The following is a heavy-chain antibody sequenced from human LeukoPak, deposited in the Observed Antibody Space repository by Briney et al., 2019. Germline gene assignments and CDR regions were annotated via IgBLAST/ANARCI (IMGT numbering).Heavy chain of an antibody. J-gene: IGHJ4*02. V-gene: IGHV3-23*01. Sequence: GGSLRLSCAASGFRFNNAWMSWVRQAPGKGLEWVSSISDSGGNTYYADSVKGRFTISRDNSKNTLYLQMNSLRAEDTAVYYCAKAIRLGYCSSTSCSIFDYWGQGTLVTVSS. CDR3: AKAIRLGYCSSTSCSIFDY. CDR2: ISDSGGNT. CDR1: GFRFNNAW. D-gene: IGHD2-2*01.